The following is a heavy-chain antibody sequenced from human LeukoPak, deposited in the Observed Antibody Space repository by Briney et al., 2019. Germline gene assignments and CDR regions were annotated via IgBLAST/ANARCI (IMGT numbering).Heavy chain of an antibody. V-gene: IGHV4-34*01. J-gene: IGHJ4*02. CDR1: GGSFSGYY. D-gene: IGHD4/OR15-4a*01. CDR2: INHSGST. Sequence: SETPSLTCADYGGSFSGYYWSWIRQPPGKGLEWIGEINHSGSTNYNPSLKSRVTISVDTSKNQFSLKLSSVTAADTAVYYCARDHSPEEGAYYFDYWGQGTLVTVSS. CDR3: ARDHSPEEGAYYFDY.